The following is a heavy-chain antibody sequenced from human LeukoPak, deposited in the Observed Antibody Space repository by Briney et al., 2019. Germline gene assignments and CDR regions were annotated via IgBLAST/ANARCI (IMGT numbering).Heavy chain of an antibody. D-gene: IGHD3-10*01. CDR2: IIPILGIA. CDR1: GGTFSSYA. V-gene: IGHV1-69*04. Sequence: SVKVSCKASGGTFSSYAISWVRQAPGQGLEWMGRIIPILGIANYAQKFQGRVTITADKSTSTAYMELRSLRSDDTAVYYCARGGGVWFGELMSEVGLFDYWGQGTLVTVSS. J-gene: IGHJ4*02. CDR3: ARGGGVWFGELMSEVGLFDY.